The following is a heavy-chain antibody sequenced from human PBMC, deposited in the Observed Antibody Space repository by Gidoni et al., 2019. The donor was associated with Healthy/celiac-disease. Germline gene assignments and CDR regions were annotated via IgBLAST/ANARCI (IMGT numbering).Heavy chain of an antibody. D-gene: IGHD6-13*01. Sequence: QAPGKGLEWVSSISSSSSYIYYADSVKGRFTISRDNAKNSLYLQMNSLRAEDTAVYYCAREVAIGYSSSFLVGKYNWFDPWGQGTLVTVSS. J-gene: IGHJ5*02. V-gene: IGHV3-21*01. CDR3: AREVAIGYSSSFLVGKYNWFDP. CDR2: ISSSSSYI.